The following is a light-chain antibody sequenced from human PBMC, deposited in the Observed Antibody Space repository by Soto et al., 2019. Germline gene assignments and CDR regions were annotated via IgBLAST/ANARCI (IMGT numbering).Light chain of an antibody. J-gene: IGKJ5*01. Sequence: EIVFAQSPATLSFSPGGRATLSCRARQSVTTYLAWYQQKPGQAPRLLIYDASNRATGIPARFSGSGSGTDFTLTISSLEPEDFAVYYCQQRSNWPPAITFGQGTRLEIK. CDR3: QQRSNWPPAIT. CDR2: DAS. CDR1: QSVTTY. V-gene: IGKV3-11*01.